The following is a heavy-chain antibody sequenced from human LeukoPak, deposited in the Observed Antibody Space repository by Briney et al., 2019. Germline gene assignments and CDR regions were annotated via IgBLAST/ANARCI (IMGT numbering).Heavy chain of an antibody. CDR1: GFTFSSNY. J-gene: IGHJ4*02. CDR3: AKSDIVVVVAASHY. Sequence: GGSLRLSCAASGFTFSSNYMSWVRQAPGKGLEWVSVIYSGGSTYYADSVKGRFTISRDNSKNTLYLQMNSLRAEDTAVYYCAKSDIVVVVAASHYWGQGTLVTVSS. D-gene: IGHD2-15*01. CDR2: IYSGGST. V-gene: IGHV3-53*01.